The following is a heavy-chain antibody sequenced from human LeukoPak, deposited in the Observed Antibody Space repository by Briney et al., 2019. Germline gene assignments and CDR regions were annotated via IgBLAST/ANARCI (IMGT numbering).Heavy chain of an antibody. CDR2: ISSSSSYI. D-gene: IGHD2-15*01. Sequence: PGGSLRLSCAASGFTFSSYSMNWVRQAPGKGLEWVSSISSSSSYIYYADSVKGRFTISRDNAKNSLYLQMNSLRAEDTAVYYCARIPSLIVGGFDHWGQGTLVTVSS. CDR1: GFTFSSYS. J-gene: IGHJ4*02. CDR3: ARIPSLIVGGFDH. V-gene: IGHV3-21*01.